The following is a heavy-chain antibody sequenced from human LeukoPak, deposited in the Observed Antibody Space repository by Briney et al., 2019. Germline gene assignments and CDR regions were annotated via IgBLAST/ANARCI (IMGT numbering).Heavy chain of an antibody. CDR2: ISSNGGST. V-gene: IGHV3-64*01. D-gene: IGHD5-24*01. CDR1: GFTFSSYA. CDR3: ARAGVEMATILGY. J-gene: IGHJ4*02. Sequence: GGSLRLSCAASGFTFSSYAMHWVRQAPGKGLEYVSAISSNGGSTYYANSVKGRFTISRDNSKNTLYLQMGGLRAEDMAVYYCARAGVEMATILGYWGQGTLVTVSS.